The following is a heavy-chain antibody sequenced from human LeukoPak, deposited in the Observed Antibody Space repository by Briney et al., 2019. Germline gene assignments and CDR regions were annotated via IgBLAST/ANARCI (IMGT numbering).Heavy chain of an antibody. Sequence: ASVKVSCKASGYTFTDYYMHWVRQAPGQGLEWMGWINHNSGGTNYAEKFQGRVTMTRDTPITTAYMELSSLRSDDTAMYYCATLRRSGWYIGDWGQGTLVTVSS. CDR1: GYTFTDYY. J-gene: IGHJ4*02. D-gene: IGHD6-19*01. CDR3: ATLRRSGWYIGD. CDR2: INHNSGGT. V-gene: IGHV1-2*02.